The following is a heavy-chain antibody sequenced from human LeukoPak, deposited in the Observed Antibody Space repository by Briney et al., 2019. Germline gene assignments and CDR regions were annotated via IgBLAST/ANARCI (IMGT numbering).Heavy chain of an antibody. J-gene: IGHJ3*02. Sequence: GESLKISCKGSGYXFTNYWISWVRQMPGKGLEWMGRIDPSDSYTNYSPSFQGHVTISADKSISTAYLQWSSLKASDTAMYYYARHYRYYYDSSDYYYGASGAFDIWGQGTMVTVSS. CDR1: GYXFTNYW. D-gene: IGHD3-22*01. CDR3: ARHYRYYYDSSDYYYGASGAFDI. CDR2: IDPSDSYT. V-gene: IGHV5-10-1*01.